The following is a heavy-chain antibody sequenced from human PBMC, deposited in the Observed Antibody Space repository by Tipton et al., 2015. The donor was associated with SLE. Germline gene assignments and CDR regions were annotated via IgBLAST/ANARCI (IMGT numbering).Heavy chain of an antibody. CDR3: ARGLVDSRAPGRY. CDR2: INHSGST. Sequence: TLSLTCTVYGGSFSGYYWSWIRQPLGKGLEWIGEINHSGSTNYNPSLKSRVTISVDTSKNQFSLKLSSVIAADTAVYYCARGLVDSRAPGRYWGQGTPVTVSS. V-gene: IGHV4-34*01. J-gene: IGHJ4*02. D-gene: IGHD3-22*01. CDR1: GGSFSGYY.